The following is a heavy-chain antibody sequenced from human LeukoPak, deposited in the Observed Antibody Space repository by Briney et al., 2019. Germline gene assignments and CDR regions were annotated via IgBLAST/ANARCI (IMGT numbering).Heavy chain of an antibody. CDR1: GGSISSYY. J-gene: IGHJ5*02. CDR3: ARIRFLEWFDP. D-gene: IGHD3-3*01. V-gene: IGHV4-59*01. Sequence: SETLSLTCTVSGGSISSYYWSWIRQPPGKGLEWIGYIYYSGSTNYNPSLKSRVTISVDTSKNQFSLKLSSVTAADTAVYYCARIRFLEWFDPWSQGTLVTVSS. CDR2: IYYSGST.